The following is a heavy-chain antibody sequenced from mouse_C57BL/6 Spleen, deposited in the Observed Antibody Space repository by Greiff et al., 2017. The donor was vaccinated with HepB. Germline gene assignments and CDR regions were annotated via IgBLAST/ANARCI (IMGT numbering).Heavy chain of an antibody. CDR3: AREGLGRQYYFDY. J-gene: IGHJ2*01. D-gene: IGHD4-1*01. Sequence: QVQLQQPGPELVKPGASVKISCKASGYAFSSSWMNWVKQRPGKGLEWIGRIYPGDGDTNYNGKFKGKATLTADKSSSTAYMQLSSLTSEDSAVYFCAREGLGRQYYFDYWGQGTTLTVSS. V-gene: IGHV1-82*01. CDR2: IYPGDGDT. CDR1: GYAFSSSW.